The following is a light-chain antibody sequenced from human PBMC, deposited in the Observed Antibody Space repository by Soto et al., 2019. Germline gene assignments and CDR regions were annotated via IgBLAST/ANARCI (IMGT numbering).Light chain of an antibody. CDR2: GAS. CDR1: QSVSSSY. V-gene: IGKV3-20*01. J-gene: IGKJ1*01. CDR3: QQYGSSPTWT. Sequence: EIVLTQSPGTLSLSPGERATLSCRASQSVSSSYLAWYQQKPGQAPRLLIYGASSRATGIPDRFSGSGSGTDFTLTISRLEPEDFAVYYCQQYGSSPTWTFGPGTKVEIK.